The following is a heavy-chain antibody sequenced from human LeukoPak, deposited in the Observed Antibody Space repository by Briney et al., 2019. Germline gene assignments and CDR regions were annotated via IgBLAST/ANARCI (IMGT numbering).Heavy chain of an antibody. V-gene: IGHV4-34*01. CDR1: GGSLSGYY. CDR2: INHSGST. D-gene: IGHD6-19*01. J-gene: IGHJ4*02. Sequence: SETLSLTCAVYGGSLSGYYWSWIRQPPGKGREWIGEINHSGSTNYNPSLKSRVPISEDTSKNQFSLKLNSVTAADTAVYYCVTGQWLVPVSYWGQGTVVTVSS. CDR3: VTGQWLVPVSY.